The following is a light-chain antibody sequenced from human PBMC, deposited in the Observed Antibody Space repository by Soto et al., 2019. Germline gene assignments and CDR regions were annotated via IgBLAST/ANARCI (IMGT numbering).Light chain of an antibody. J-gene: IGKJ1*01. CDR3: LQYLTYPWT. Sequence: DIQMTQSPSTLSAFVGDRVTITCRASQRISTWLAWYKQKPGKAPSLLIYDGSILKSGVPTTFRGNGSGTEFALTVSSLHPDDFATYYCLQYLTYPWTFARGTKVDIK. V-gene: IGKV1-5*01. CDR2: DGS. CDR1: QRISTW.